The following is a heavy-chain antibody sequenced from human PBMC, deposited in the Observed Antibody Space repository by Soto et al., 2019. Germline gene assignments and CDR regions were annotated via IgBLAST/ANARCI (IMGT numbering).Heavy chain of an antibody. Sequence: SEPLSLTCTVSGGSVSSGSYYWSWIRQPPGKGLEWIGYIYYSGSTNYNPSLKSRVTISVDTSKNQFSLKLSSVTAADTAVYYWARVVLAAGGSIDYWGKGNLVTLSS. CDR3: ARVVLAAGGSIDY. J-gene: IGHJ4*02. CDR2: IYYSGST. V-gene: IGHV4-61*01. CDR1: GGSVSSGSYY. D-gene: IGHD2-15*01.